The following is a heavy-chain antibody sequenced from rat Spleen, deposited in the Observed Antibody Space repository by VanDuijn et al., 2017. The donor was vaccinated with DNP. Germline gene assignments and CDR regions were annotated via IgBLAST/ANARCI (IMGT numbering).Heavy chain of an antibody. V-gene: IGHV5-22*01. CDR3: ARHVLPLRVWDY. Sequence: EVQLVESGGGLVQPGTSLKLSCAASGFIFSDYYMAWVRQAPTKGLEWVAYIRYDGGSLYYGDSVKGRFTISRDNAERTLYLQMNSLRSEDMATYYCARHVLPLRVWDYWGQGVMVTVSS. CDR2: IRYDGGSL. D-gene: IGHD1-4*01. J-gene: IGHJ2*01. CDR1: GFIFSDYY.